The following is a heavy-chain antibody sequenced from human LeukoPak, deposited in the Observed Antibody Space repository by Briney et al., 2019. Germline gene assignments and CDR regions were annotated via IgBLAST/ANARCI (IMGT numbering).Heavy chain of an antibody. V-gene: IGHV3-23*01. Sequence: GGSLRLSCAASGFTFSSYAMGWVRQAPGKGLEWVSSISGSGGTTYYAGSVKGRFTISRDNSKNTLYLQMNSLRAEDTAIYYCAKERGSSWYYFHYWGQGTLVAVSS. CDR2: ISGSGGTT. CDR1: GFTFSSYA. J-gene: IGHJ4*02. CDR3: AKERGSSWYYFHY. D-gene: IGHD6-13*01.